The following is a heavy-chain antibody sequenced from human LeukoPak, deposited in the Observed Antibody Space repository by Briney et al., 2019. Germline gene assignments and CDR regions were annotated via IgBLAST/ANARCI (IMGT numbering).Heavy chain of an antibody. V-gene: IGHV4-34*01. D-gene: IGHD3-16*01. CDR1: GGSFSAYY. Sequence: SETLSLTCTVYGGSFSAYYWHWFRQPPGKGLEWIGEINYSGSTKYNPSLKSRVTISIDTSKNQFSLKLSSVTAADTAVYYCARWGNNMDVWGKGTTVTVSS. J-gene: IGHJ6*03. CDR2: INYSGST. CDR3: ARWGNNMDV.